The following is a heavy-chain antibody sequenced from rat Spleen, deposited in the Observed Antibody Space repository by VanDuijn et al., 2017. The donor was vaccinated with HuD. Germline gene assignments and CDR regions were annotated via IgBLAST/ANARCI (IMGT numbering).Heavy chain of an antibody. Sequence: QVQLKESGPGLVQPSLTLSLTCTVSGFSLSNYGVFWVRQPPGKGLEWMGVIWGNGNANYNSALKSRLSISRDTSKSQVFLKMNSLQTEDTATYYCASSYMPFDYWGQGVMVTVSS. J-gene: IGHJ2*01. CDR3: ASSYMPFDY. V-gene: IGHV2-13*01. D-gene: IGHD1-2*01. CDR2: IWGNGNA. CDR1: GFSLSNYG.